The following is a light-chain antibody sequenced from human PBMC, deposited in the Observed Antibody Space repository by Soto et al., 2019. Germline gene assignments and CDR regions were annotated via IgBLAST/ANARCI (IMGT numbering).Light chain of an antibody. V-gene: IGLV4-69*01. Sequence: QSVLTQSPSVSASLGATVKLTCTLSSGHSSYAIAWHQQQPEKGPRYLMKLNSDGSHSKGDGIPDRVSGSSSGAERYLSISRLQSEDEDDYCCHALGFGTLVCGGGTKLTVL. CDR2: LNSDGSH. J-gene: IGLJ2*01. CDR1: SGHSSYA. CDR3: HALGFGTLV.